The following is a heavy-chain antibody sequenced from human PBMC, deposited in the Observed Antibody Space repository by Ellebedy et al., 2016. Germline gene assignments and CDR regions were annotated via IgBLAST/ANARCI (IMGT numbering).Heavy chain of an antibody. V-gene: IGHV4-61*01. CDR1: GGSVSSGSYY. J-gene: IGHJ4*02. D-gene: IGHD1-26*01. Sequence: GSLRLSCTVSGGSVSSGSYYWNWIRQLPGKGLEWIGYIYYSGSTNYNPSLKSRVTISVDTSKNQFSLKLSSVTAADTAVYYRARVAGIVGATDYWGQGTLVTVSS. CDR2: IYYSGST. CDR3: ARVAGIVGATDY.